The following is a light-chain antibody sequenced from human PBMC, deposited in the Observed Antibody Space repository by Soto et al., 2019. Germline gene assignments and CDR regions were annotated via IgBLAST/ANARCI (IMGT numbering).Light chain of an antibody. CDR2: KAS. CDR3: QQLNSDPLT. V-gene: IGKV1-5*03. CDR1: QSISSW. Sequence: DIQMTQSPSTLSASVGDRVTITCRASQSISSWLAWYQQKPGKAPKLLIYKASSLESGVPSRFSGSGSGTEFTLTISSLQPYDFATYYCQQLNSDPLTFGGGTRVDIK. J-gene: IGKJ4*01.